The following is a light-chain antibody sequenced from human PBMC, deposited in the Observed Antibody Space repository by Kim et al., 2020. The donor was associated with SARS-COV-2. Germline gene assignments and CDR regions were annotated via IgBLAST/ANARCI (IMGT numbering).Light chain of an antibody. CDR3: CSYAGSYTV. V-gene: IGLV2-11*01. J-gene: IGLJ3*02. CDR2: DVS. Sequence: PGQSVTISCTGTSSDVGGYNYVSLYQQHPGKAPKLMIYDVSKRPSGVPDRFSGSKSGNTASLTISGLQAEDEADYYCCSYAGSYTVFGGGTKLTVL. CDR1: SSDVGGYNY.